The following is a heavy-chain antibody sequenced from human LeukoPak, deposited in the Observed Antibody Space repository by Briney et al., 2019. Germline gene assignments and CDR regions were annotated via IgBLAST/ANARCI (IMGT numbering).Heavy chain of an antibody. CDR1: GGSISSGGYY. J-gene: IGHJ5*02. CDR3: ARDYGGGTGWFDP. D-gene: IGHD4-23*01. CDR2: TYYSGST. Sequence: PSETLSLTCTVSGGSISSGGYYWSWIRQHPGKGLEWIGYTYYSGSTYYNPSLKSRVTISVDTSKNQFSLKLSSVTAADTAVYYCARDYGGGTGWFDPWGQGTLVTVSS. V-gene: IGHV4-31*03.